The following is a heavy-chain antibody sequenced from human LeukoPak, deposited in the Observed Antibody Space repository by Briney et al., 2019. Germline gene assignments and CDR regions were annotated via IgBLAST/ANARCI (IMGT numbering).Heavy chain of an antibody. D-gene: IGHD5-12*01. CDR2: ISTSGSHI. CDR1: GFTFSDYF. CDR3: AREEGYWGQVGYSGYEYYFDY. Sequence: PGGSLRLSCAASGFTFSDYFMSWIRQAPGKGLEWVSYISTSGSHIYYADSVKGRFTTSRDNAKNSLYLQMNSLRAEDTAVYYCAREEGYWGQVGYSGYEYYFDYWGQGTLVTVSS. J-gene: IGHJ4*02. V-gene: IGHV3-11*04.